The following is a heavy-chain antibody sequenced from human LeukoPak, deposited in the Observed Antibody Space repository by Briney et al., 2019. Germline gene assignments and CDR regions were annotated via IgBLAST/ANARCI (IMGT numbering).Heavy chain of an antibody. CDR1: GGTFSSYA. J-gene: IGHJ6*03. V-gene: IGHV1-46*01. CDR3: ARDGYGEDYYYMDV. CDR2: INRSGGRT. Sequence: ASVKVSCKASGGTFSSYAISWVRQAPGQGLEWMGIINRSGGRTIYAQKFQGRVTMTRDTSTSTVYMELSSLRSEDTAVYYCARDGYGEDYYYMDVWGKGTTVTISS. D-gene: IGHD4-17*01.